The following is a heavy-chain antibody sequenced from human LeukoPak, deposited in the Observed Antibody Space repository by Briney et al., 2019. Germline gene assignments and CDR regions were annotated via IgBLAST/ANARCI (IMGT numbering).Heavy chain of an antibody. Sequence: ALVKVSCKASGYTFSSYGISWVRQAPGQGLEWMGWINPNGGGTKYAQKFQGRVTMTRDTSISTAYMELSSLKSDDTAVYYCARFLGYCSGGSCYFDYWGQGTLVTVSS. CDR2: INPNGGGT. CDR3: ARFLGYCSGGSCYFDY. V-gene: IGHV1-2*02. CDR1: GYTFSSYG. D-gene: IGHD2-15*01. J-gene: IGHJ4*02.